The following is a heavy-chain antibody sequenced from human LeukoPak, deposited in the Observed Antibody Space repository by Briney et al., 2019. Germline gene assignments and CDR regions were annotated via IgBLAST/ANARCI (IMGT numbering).Heavy chain of an antibody. Sequence: ASVKVSCKASGGTFSTYAISWVRQAPGQGLEWMGGIIPILGTTHYEQKFQGRVTITADKSTSTAYMELSSLRSEDTAVYYCARVDHRIAAADTTDVWGQGTLVTVSS. CDR1: GGTFSTYA. CDR3: ARVDHRIAAADTTDV. D-gene: IGHD6-13*01. V-gene: IGHV1-69*10. J-gene: IGHJ4*02. CDR2: IIPILGTT.